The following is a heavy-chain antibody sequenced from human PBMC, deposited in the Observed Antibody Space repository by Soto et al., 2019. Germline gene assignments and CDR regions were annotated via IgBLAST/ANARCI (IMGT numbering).Heavy chain of an antibody. D-gene: IGHD3-22*01. CDR3: AKDHYYDSSGYLVDY. V-gene: IGHV3-30*18. J-gene: IGHJ4*02. CDR2: ISYDGSNK. Sequence: GGSLRLSCAASGFTFSSYGMHWVRQAPGKGLEWVAVISYDGSNKYYADSVKGRFTISRDNSKNTLYLQMNSLRAEDTAVYYCAKDHYYDSSGYLVDYWGQGTLVTVSS. CDR1: GFTFSSYG.